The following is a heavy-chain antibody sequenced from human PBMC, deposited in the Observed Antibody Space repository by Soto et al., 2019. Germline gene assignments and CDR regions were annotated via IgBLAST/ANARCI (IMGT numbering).Heavy chain of an antibody. Sequence: QVQLQESGPGLVNPPETLSLTCTVSGGSVSSGSDYWSWIRQPPGKGLEWIGYIYYSGSTNYNPSLGSRVTISVDTSKNQFSLKLSSVTVAATAGYYCARDLPQTGSWYYCGMDVWGQGTTVTVSS. V-gene: IGHV4-61*01. CDR2: IYYSGST. CDR1: GGSVSSGSDY. CDR3: ARDLPQTGSWYYCGMDV. J-gene: IGHJ6*02.